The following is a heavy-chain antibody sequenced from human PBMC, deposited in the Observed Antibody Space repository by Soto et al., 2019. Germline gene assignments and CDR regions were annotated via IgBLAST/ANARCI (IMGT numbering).Heavy chain of an antibody. CDR2: INHSGST. J-gene: IGHJ4*02. Sequence: QVQLQQWGAGLLKPSETLSLTCAVYGGSFSGYYWTWIRQPPGTGLEWIGEINHSGSTNYNPSLKSRVTISVDTSNNQFSLKLTSVTAADTAVYCCARDKIAGLFDYWGQGSLVTVSS. D-gene: IGHD2-21*01. CDR1: GGSFSGYY. CDR3: ARDKIAGLFDY. V-gene: IGHV4-34*01.